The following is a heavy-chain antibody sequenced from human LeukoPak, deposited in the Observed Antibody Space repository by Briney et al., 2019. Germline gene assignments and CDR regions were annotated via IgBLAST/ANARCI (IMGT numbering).Heavy chain of an antibody. D-gene: IGHD3-3*01. CDR3: ARGRFCSADICSGGDAFDI. CDR1: GGSISSYY. Sequence: PSETLSLTCTLSGGSISSYYWSWLRQPAGKGLEWVGRIYSRGSTNHSPSLQSRVTMSLDTSKNQFPLKLSSLTAADTALYYCARGRFCSADICSGGDAFDIWGQGTMVSVSS. V-gene: IGHV4-4*07. J-gene: IGHJ3*02. CDR2: IYSRGST.